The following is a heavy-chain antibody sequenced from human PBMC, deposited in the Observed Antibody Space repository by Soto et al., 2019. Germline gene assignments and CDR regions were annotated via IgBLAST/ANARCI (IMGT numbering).Heavy chain of an antibody. V-gene: IGHV4-59*01. D-gene: IGHD6-19*01. J-gene: IGHJ4*02. CDR3: ARGHSSGRILDS. Sequence: SETLSLTCTVSGGSISSYYWSWIRQPPGKGLEWIGYIYYSGSTNYNPSLKSRVTISVDTSKNQFSLKLSSVTAADTAVYYCARGHSSGRILDSWGQGTLVTVSS. CDR1: GGSISSYY. CDR2: IYYSGST.